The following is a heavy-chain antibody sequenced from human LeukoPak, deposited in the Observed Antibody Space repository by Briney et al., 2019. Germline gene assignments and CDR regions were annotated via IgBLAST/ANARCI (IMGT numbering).Heavy chain of an antibody. J-gene: IGHJ4*02. D-gene: IGHD5-18*01. V-gene: IGHV3-30*02. Sequence: GGSLRLSCAASAFIFSSYGMHWVRQAPGKGLEWVAYIQYDGSNKQYADSVRGRFSISRDSSKNVLYLQMNSLRAEDTAVYYCAKRVQSAMATGYWGQGTLVTVSS. CDR2: IQYDGSNK. CDR1: AFIFSSYG. CDR3: AKRVQSAMATGY.